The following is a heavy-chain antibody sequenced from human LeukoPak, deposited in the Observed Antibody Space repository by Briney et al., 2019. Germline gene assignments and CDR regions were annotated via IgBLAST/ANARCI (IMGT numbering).Heavy chain of an antibody. D-gene: IGHD3-22*01. CDR1: GYTFTSYG. CDR3: ARAVDSSGYYPHNWFDP. V-gene: IGHV1-18*01. J-gene: IGHJ5*02. Sequence: ASVKVSCKASGYTFTSYGISWVRQAPGQGLEWMGWIIAYNGNTNYAQKLQGRVTMTTDTSTSTAYMELRSLRSDDTAVYYCARAVDSSGYYPHNWFDPWGQGTLVAVSS. CDR2: IIAYNGNT.